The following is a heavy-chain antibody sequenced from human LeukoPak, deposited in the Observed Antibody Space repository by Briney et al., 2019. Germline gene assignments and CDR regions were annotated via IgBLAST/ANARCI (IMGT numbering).Heavy chain of an antibody. Sequence: PSETLSLTCTVSGGSISSYYWSWIRQPPGKGLEWIGYIYYSGSTNYNPSLKSRVTISVDTSKNQFSLKLSSVTAADTAVYYCARDRGRWLQSHVFDIWGQGTMVTVSS. CDR3: ARDRGRWLQSHVFDI. CDR1: GGSISSYY. J-gene: IGHJ3*02. V-gene: IGHV4-59*01. CDR2: IYYSGST. D-gene: IGHD5-24*01.